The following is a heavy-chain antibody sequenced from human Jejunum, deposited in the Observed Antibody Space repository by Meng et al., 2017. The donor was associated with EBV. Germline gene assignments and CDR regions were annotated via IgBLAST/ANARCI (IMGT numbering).Heavy chain of an antibody. CDR2: MSPLDGNT. CDR1: RYTFTGFD. Sequence: QGYVVQSGVESQKPGAAVKASSKAPRYTFTGFDINWVRPAPVQGLEWLGWMSPLDGNTVYAEKFQGRVTMTSNPSVTTAYMELSSLRSDDTGVYYCARGDGYTLYWGQGTLVTVSS. CDR3: ARGDGYTLY. V-gene: IGHV1-8*01. D-gene: IGHD5-24*01. J-gene: IGHJ4*02.